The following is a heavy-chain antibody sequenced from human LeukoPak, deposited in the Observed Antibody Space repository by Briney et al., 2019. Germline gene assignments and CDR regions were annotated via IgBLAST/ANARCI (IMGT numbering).Heavy chain of an antibody. CDR3: ARMDIGLVRD. J-gene: IGHJ4*02. V-gene: IGHV3-7*01. CDR2: IKQDGSEK. CDR1: GFTFSSYW. Sequence: GGSLRLSCSASGFTFSSYWMSWVRQAPGKGLEWVANIKQDGSEKYYVDSVKGRFTISRDNAKNSLSLQMNSLRAEDAAVYYCARMDIGLVRDWGQGTLVTVSS. D-gene: IGHD3-10*01.